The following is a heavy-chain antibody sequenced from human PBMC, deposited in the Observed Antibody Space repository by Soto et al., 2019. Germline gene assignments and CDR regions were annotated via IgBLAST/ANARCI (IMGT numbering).Heavy chain of an antibody. CDR2: ISSSGSTT. CDR1: GFIFSNYY. Sequence: QVQLVESGGGLVKSGGSLRLSCAASGFIFSNYYVTLIRKAPGRGLEWISYISSSGSTTDYADSVKGRFTISRDNSKNSLYLQMDFLRADDTAVYYCAKGVAVAVYDYGLDVWGQGTTVSVSS. V-gene: IGHV3-11*01. D-gene: IGHD2-8*01. J-gene: IGHJ6*02. CDR3: AKGVAVAVYDYGLDV.